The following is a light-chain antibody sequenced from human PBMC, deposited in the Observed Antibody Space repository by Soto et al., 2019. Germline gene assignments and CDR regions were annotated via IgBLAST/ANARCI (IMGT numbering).Light chain of an antibody. J-gene: IGKJ1*01. CDR3: QQYNNWGT. V-gene: IGKV3-15*01. Sequence: EIVITQSPATLSVSPGERDTLSCGASQSVSRNLAWYQQKPGQAPRLLIYGASTRATGIPARFSGSGSGTEFTLTISSLQSEDFAVYYCQQYNNWGTFGQGTKVEIK. CDR1: QSVSRN. CDR2: GAS.